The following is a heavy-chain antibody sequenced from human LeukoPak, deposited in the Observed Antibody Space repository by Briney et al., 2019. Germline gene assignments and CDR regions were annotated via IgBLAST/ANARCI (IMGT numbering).Heavy chain of an antibody. J-gene: IGHJ3*02. V-gene: IGHV3-48*03. CDR1: GFTFSTYE. CDR3: AGLYAFDI. CDR2: IDGSGFSV. Sequence: QTGGSLRLSCAASGFTFSTYEFNWVRQAPGKGLEWVSYIDGSGFSVYYAHSVKGRFTISRDNAKNSLHLQMNSLTAEDTAVYYCAGLYAFDIWGQGTMVTVSS.